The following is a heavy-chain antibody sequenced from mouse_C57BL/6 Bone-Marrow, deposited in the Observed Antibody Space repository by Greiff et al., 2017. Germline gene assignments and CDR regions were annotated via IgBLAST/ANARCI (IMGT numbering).Heavy chain of an antibody. Sequence: VQRVESGPGLVQPSQSLSITCTVSGFSLTSYGVHWVRQSPGKGLEWLGVVWSGGSTDYNAAFISRLSISKDNSKSQVFFKMNSLQADDIAIYYCASFTTVVARDYWGQGTSVTVSS. J-gene: IGHJ4*01. CDR1: GFSLTSYG. CDR3: ASFTTVVARDY. D-gene: IGHD1-1*01. V-gene: IGHV2-2*01. CDR2: VWSGGST.